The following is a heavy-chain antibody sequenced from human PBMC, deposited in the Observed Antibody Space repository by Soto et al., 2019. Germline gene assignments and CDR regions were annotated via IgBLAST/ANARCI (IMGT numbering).Heavy chain of an antibody. V-gene: IGHV4-59*01. CDR3: ARENYDGGDAPFLDY. D-gene: IGHD3-22*01. J-gene: IGHJ4*02. Sequence: PSETLSLTCTVSSGSISNFYWSLIRQPPGKGLEYIGYIYNSGSTYYNPSLRSRVTMSVDTSKNQFSLKLTSVTAADTAVYYCARENYDGGDAPFLDYWGQGILVTLSS. CDR2: IYNSGST. CDR1: SGSISNFY.